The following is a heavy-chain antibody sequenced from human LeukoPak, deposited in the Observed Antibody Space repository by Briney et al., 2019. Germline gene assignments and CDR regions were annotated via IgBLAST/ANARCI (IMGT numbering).Heavy chain of an antibody. CDR2: INHSGST. CDR3: AFGVENNWFDP. Sequence: SETLSLTCAVYGGPFSGYYWSWIRQPPGKGLEWIGEINHSGSTNYNPSLKSRVTISVDTSKNQFSLKLSSVTAADTAVYYCAFGVENNWFDPWGQGTLVTVSS. CDR1: GGPFSGYY. V-gene: IGHV4-34*01. J-gene: IGHJ5*02. D-gene: IGHD3-3*01.